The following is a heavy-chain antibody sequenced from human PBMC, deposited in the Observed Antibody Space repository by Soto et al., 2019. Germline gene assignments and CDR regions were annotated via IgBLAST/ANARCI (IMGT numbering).Heavy chain of an antibody. CDR2: IYWDDDK. CDR1: GFSLSTSGVG. J-gene: IGHJ4*02. V-gene: IGHV2-5*02. D-gene: IGHD3-9*01. CDR3: ARVYYDILTGYYEVPFDY. Sequence: SGPTLVNPTQTLTLTCTFSGFSLSTSGVGVGWIRQPPGKALEWLALIYWDDDKRYSPSLKSRLTITKDTSKNQVVLTMTNMDPVDTATYYCARVYYDILTGYYEVPFDYWGQGTLVTVSS.